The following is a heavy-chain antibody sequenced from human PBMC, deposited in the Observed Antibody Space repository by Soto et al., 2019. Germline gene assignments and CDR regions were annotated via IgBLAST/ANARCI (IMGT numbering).Heavy chain of an antibody. CDR1: GASIKSRNYF. Sequence: PLETLSLTCTVSGASIKSRNYFWGWIRQPPGKGLEFVGSIHSSGGTYYNPSLKSRVTVSVDLSNSHFSLSLKSLTATDTAVYYCGRLAEAATGHTDFDFWGQGTLVTVSS. V-gene: IGHV4-39*02. J-gene: IGHJ4*02. CDR2: IHSSGGT. CDR3: GRLAEAATGHTDFDF. D-gene: IGHD2-15*01.